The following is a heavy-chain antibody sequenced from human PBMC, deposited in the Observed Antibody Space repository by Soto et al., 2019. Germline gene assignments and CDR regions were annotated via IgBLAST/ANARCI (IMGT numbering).Heavy chain of an antibody. D-gene: IGHD1-1*01. J-gene: IGHJ4*02. CDR1: GFTFSDFY. CDR2: IISGSTNI. V-gene: IGHV3-11*01. Sequence: QVQLVESGGGLVKPGGSLRLSCAASGFTFSDFYMSWIRQAPGKGLEWISYIISGSTNIFYADSVKGRFTVSRDNAKNSVYLQMDSLRAEDTAVYYCARDRNAAGSDYWGQGTLVTVSS. CDR3: ARDRNAAGSDY.